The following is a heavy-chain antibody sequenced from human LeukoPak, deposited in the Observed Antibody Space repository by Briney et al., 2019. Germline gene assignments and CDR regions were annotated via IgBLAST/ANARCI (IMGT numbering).Heavy chain of an antibody. J-gene: IGHJ4*02. CDR1: GFTVSSNY. Sequence: TGGSLRLSCAASGFTVSSNYMSWVRQAPGKGLEWVSVIYSGGSTYYADSVKGRFAISRDNYKNTLYLQMNSLRAEDAGVYDCARWTSPHYAFWSGYYAFGGQGTLVTVSS. V-gene: IGHV3-53*01. CDR2: IYSGGST. D-gene: IGHD3-3*01. CDR3: ARWTSPHYAFWSGYYAF.